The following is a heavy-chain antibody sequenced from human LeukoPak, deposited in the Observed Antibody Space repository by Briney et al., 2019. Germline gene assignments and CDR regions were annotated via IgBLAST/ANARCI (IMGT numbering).Heavy chain of an antibody. CDR1: GFTFSSYS. J-gene: IGHJ4*02. V-gene: IGHV3-21*01. CDR3: ARGSAMVLRRGRRPYYFDY. Sequence: TGGSLRLSCAASGFTFSSYSMNWVRQAPGKGLEWVSSISSSSIYIYYADSVKGRFTISRDNAKNSLYLQMNSLRAEDTAVYYCARGSAMVLRRGRRPYYFDYWGQGTLVTVSS. D-gene: IGHD5-18*01. CDR2: ISSSSIYI.